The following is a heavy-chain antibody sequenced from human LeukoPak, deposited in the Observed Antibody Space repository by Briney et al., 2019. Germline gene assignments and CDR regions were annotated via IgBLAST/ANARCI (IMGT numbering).Heavy chain of an antibody. J-gene: IGHJ5*02. Sequence: SETLSLTCVVYGGSFSGYYWSWIRQPPGKGLEWIGEINHSGSTNYNPSLKSRVTISVDTSKNQFSLKLSSVTAADTAVYYCARGRGYYDFWSGLNWFDPWGQGTLVTVSS. D-gene: IGHD3-3*01. CDR1: GGSFSGYY. V-gene: IGHV4-34*01. CDR2: INHSGST. CDR3: ARGRGYYDFWSGLNWFDP.